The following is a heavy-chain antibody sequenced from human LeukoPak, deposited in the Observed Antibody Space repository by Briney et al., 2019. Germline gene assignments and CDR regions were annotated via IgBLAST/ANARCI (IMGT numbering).Heavy chain of an antibody. CDR3: TRYNNDHFDY. V-gene: IGHV3-33*01. CDR2: IAYDGSRA. D-gene: IGHD1-14*01. CDR1: GFTFGGYG. J-gene: IGHJ4*02. Sequence: GGSLRLSCAGSGFTFGGYGMHWFRQTPGKGLEWVAVIAYDGSRAFYADSVKGRLTISRDNSKDTMSVQMDDLRAEDTAVYYCTRYNNDHFDYWGQGTLVTVSS.